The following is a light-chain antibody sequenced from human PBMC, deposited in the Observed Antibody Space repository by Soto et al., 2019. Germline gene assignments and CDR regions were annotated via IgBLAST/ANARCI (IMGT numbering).Light chain of an antibody. CDR3: QQYGSSGT. V-gene: IGKV3-20*01. J-gene: IGKJ1*01. CDR2: GAS. Sequence: EIVLTQSPGTLSLSPGERATLSCRASQSVSNNYLAWYKQKPGQAPRLLIYGASNRATGIPDRFSGSGSGTDFTLTIRRPEPEDFAVYYCQQYGSSGTFGQGTKWDIK. CDR1: QSVSNNY.